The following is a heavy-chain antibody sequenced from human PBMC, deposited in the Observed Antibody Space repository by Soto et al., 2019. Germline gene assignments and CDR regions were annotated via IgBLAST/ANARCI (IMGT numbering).Heavy chain of an antibody. Sequence: PEASLRLSCAASGFTFSDYYMSWIRQAPGKGLELFSYISSSSSYTNYADSVKGRFTISRDNAKHSLYLQMNSLRAEDTAVYYCARGKYNWNRRGYCYGMDVWGQGTTVTDSS. J-gene: IGHJ6*02. CDR2: ISSSSSYT. D-gene: IGHD1-20*01. CDR1: GFTFSDYY. V-gene: IGHV3-11*06. CDR3: ARGKYNWNRRGYCYGMDV.